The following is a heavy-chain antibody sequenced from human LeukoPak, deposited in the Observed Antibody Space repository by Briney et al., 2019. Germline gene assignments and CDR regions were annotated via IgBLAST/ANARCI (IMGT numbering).Heavy chain of an antibody. CDR3: AKANPLIVGARAGGPINF. J-gene: IGHJ3*01. Sequence: PRGSLRPSCAASGFTVSNNYMSWVRQAPGKGLEWVSVVYGGGSTYYADSVKGRFTISRDNSKNTLYLQMNSLRTEDTAVYYCAKANPLIVGARAGGPINFWGQGTMVTVSS. CDR1: GFTVSNNY. D-gene: IGHD1-26*01. CDR2: VYGGGST. V-gene: IGHV3-53*05.